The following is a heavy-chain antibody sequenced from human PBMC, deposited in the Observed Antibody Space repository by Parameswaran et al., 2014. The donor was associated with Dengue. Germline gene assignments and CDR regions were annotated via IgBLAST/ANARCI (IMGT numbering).Heavy chain of an antibody. V-gene: IGHV4-39*01. CDR2: LFYGGST. D-gene: IGHD3-10*01. CDR3: ANREVIMGWFDP. J-gene: IGHJ5*02. Sequence: VRQAPGKGLEWIGSLFYGGSTYYNPSLKSRVTISLDTSKNQFSLKLSSVTAADTAVYYCANREVIMGWFDPWGQGTLVTVSS.